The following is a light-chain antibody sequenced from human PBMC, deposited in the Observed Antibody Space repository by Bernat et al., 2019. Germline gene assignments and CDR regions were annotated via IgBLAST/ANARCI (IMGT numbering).Light chain of an antibody. Sequence: EIVLTQSPATLSLSPGERATLSCRASQRVSSYLAWYQQKPGQAPRLLIYDASNRATGIPARFSGSGSGTDFTLTISSLEPEDVAVYYCQQRSNWPPLWTFGQGTKLEIK. V-gene: IGKV3-11*01. CDR2: DAS. J-gene: IGKJ2*02. CDR3: QQRSNWPPLWT. CDR1: QRVSSY.